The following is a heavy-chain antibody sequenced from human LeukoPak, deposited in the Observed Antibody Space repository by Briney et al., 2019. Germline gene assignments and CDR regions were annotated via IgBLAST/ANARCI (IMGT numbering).Heavy chain of an antibody. Sequence: GGSLRLSCAASGFTVSNYWMHWVRQAPGKGLEWASRINTDGTSTIYADSVRGRFTISRDNAKNTVYLQMNSLRAEDTAVYYCARGSVGPDCWGQGTLVTVSS. J-gene: IGHJ4*02. CDR2: INTDGTST. CDR1: GFTVSNYW. V-gene: IGHV3-74*01. CDR3: ARGSVGPDC. D-gene: IGHD1-26*01.